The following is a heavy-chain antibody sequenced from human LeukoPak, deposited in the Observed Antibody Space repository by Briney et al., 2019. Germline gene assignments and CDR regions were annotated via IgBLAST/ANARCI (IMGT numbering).Heavy chain of an antibody. J-gene: IGHJ4*02. Sequence: GGSVRLSCAASGFTLSSYWMHWVRQAPGKGLVWVSLINRDGSSTSYADSVKGRFTISRDNTKNTLYLQMNSLRAEDTAVYYCARDLGNTVTADYWGQGTLVTVSS. CDR2: INRDGSST. D-gene: IGHD4-17*01. V-gene: IGHV3-74*01. CDR3: ARDLGNTVTADY. CDR1: GFTLSSYW.